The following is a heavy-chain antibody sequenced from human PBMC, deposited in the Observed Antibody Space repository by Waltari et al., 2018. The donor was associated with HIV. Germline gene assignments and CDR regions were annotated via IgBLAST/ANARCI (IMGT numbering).Heavy chain of an antibody. CDR1: GDSISSYY. V-gene: IGHV4-59*01. D-gene: IGHD3-16*01. CDR2: IYYTGST. Sequence: QVQLQESGPGLVKPSETLSLTCTVSGDSISSYYWNWIRQPPGKGLEWIGHIYYTGSTNYNPSLQSRVTISLDTSKNQFSLKLSSVTAADTAVYDCARRENMHGGVDIRNWCDPWGQGTLVTVSS. J-gene: IGHJ5*02. CDR3: ARRENMHGGVDIRNWCDP.